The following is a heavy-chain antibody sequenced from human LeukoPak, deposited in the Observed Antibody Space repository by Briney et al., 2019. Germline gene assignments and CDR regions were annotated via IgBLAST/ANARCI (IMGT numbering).Heavy chain of an antibody. CDR3: SGENGAFSPFGY. CDR2: INHSGST. V-gene: IGHV4-34*01. CDR1: GGSFSGYY. J-gene: IGHJ4*02. Sequence: SETLSLTCAVYGGSFSGYYWSWIRQPPGKGLEWIGEINHSGSTNYNPSLKSRVTISVDTSKNQFSLNLTSVTAADTAVYYCSGENGAFSPFGYWGQGTLVTVLS. D-gene: IGHD2-8*01.